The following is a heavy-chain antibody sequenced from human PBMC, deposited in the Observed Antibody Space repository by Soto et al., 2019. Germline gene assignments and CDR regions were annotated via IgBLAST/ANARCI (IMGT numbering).Heavy chain of an antibody. D-gene: IGHD3-22*01. CDR1: GLTFSSYG. J-gene: IGHJ4*02. CDR2: ISYDGSNK. Sequence: PWGSLRVSCAASGLTFSSYGRHRVSQTPGKGLEWVAVISYDGSNKYYADSVKGRFTISRDNSKNTLYLQMNSLRAEDTAVYYCGSIGYYDSSGYSLSDYWGQGTLVTVSS. CDR3: GSIGYYDSSGYSLSDY. V-gene: IGHV3-30*03.